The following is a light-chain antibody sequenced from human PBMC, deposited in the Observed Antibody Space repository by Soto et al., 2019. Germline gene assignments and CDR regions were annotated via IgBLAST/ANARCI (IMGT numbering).Light chain of an antibody. CDR1: QSLSSNY. J-gene: IGKJ1*01. Sequence: EIVLTQSPGTLSLSPGERATLSCRASQSLSSNYLAWYQQRPGQAPRLLIYGASTRATGIPDRFSGSESGTDFTLTISRLEPEDFAVYYCQEHGSSPRTFGQGTKVEIK. V-gene: IGKV3-20*01. CDR2: GAS. CDR3: QEHGSSPRT.